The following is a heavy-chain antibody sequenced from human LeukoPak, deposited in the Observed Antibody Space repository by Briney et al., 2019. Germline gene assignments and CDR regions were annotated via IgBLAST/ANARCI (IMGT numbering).Heavy chain of an antibody. CDR3: VSRRTTALSLFDY. V-gene: IGHV4-39*01. Sequence: SETLSLTCTVSGGSISSSSYYWGWLRQPPGKGLEWIGSIYYSGSTYYNPSLKNRVTIPIDTPKNQFSLNLSSVTAADTAVYYCVSRRTTALSLFDYWGQGTLVTVSS. D-gene: IGHD1-14*01. CDR1: GGSISSSSYY. CDR2: IYYSGST. J-gene: IGHJ4*02.